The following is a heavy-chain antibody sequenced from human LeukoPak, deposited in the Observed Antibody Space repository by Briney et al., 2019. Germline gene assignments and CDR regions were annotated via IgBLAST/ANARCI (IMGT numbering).Heavy chain of an antibody. J-gene: IGHJ4*02. CDR1: EFTFNRYW. Sequence: PGGSLRLSCAASEFTFNRYWMSWVRQAPGKGLEWVAYINHDGSEAHYVDSVKGRFTISRDNAKNSLSLQMNSLNVDDTGVYFCTREAVFGSGRTHLDFWSQGTLVSVSS. CDR2: INHDGSEA. D-gene: IGHD3-10*01. V-gene: IGHV3-7*04. CDR3: TREAVFGSGRTHLDF.